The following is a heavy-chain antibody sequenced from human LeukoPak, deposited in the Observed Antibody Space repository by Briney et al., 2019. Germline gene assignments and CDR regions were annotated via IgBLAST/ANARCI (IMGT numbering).Heavy chain of an antibody. CDR1: GYSFTSYW. CDR3: ARTPEVAATLRDAFDI. V-gene: IGHV5-51*01. D-gene: IGHD2-15*01. CDR2: IYPADSDT. J-gene: IGHJ3*02. Sequence: GESLKISCKGSGYSFTSYWIGWVRQMPGKGLEWMGIIYPADSDTRYSPSFQGQVTISADKSISTAYLQWSSLKASDTAMYFCARTPEVAATLRDAFDIWGQGTMVTVSS.